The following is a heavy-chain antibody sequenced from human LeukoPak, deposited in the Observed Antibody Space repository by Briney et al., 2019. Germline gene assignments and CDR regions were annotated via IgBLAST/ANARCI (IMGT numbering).Heavy chain of an antibody. Sequence: PGGSLRLSCAASGFTFSSYAMSWVRQAPGKGLEWVSYISSSSSTIYYADSVKGRFTISRDNAKNSLYLQMNSLRADDTAVYYCARVRYDGYYSELVYWGQGTLVTVSS. CDR3: ARVRYDGYYSELVY. V-gene: IGHV3-48*01. CDR1: GFTFSSYA. J-gene: IGHJ4*02. D-gene: IGHD3-3*01. CDR2: ISSSSSTI.